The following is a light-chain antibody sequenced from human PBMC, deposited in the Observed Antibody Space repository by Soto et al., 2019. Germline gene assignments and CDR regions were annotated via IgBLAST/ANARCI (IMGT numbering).Light chain of an antibody. CDR1: SSDVGSYNR. CDR3: SSYTSSSTWV. J-gene: IGLJ3*02. Sequence: SALTQPPSVSGSLGQSVTISCTGTSSDVGSYNRVSWYQQFPGTAPKLMIYEVSNRPSGVPDRFSGSKSGNTASLTISGLQAEDEADYYCSSYTSSSTWVFGGGTKLTVL. V-gene: IGLV2-18*02. CDR2: EVS.